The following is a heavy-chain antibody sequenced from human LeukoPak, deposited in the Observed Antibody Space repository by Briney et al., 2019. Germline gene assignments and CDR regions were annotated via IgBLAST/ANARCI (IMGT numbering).Heavy chain of an antibody. CDR1: GFTFSSYA. V-gene: IGHV3-23*01. D-gene: IGHD6-13*01. Sequence: PGGSLRLSCAASGFTFSSYAMSWVRQAPGRGLEWVSAISGSGGSTYYADSVKGRFTISRDNAKNSLYLQMNSLRAEDTALYYCARDIAAAGNYWGQGTLVTVSS. CDR2: ISGSGGST. J-gene: IGHJ4*02. CDR3: ARDIAAAGNY.